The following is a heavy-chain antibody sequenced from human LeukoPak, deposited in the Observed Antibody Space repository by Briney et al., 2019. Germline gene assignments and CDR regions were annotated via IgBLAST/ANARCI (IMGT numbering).Heavy chain of an antibody. CDR2: IYYSGST. V-gene: IGHV4-39*07. D-gene: IGHD3-9*01. Sequence: SETLSLTCTVSGGSISSSSYYWAWIRQPPGKGLEWIGSIYYSGSTYNNPPLQSRVTISVDTSKNKFSLKLTSVTAADTAVYYCARDLMDYWGQGTLVTVSS. J-gene: IGHJ4*02. CDR3: ARDLMDY. CDR1: GGSISSSSYY.